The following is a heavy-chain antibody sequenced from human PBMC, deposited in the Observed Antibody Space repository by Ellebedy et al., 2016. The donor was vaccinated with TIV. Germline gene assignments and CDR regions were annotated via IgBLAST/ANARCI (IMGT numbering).Heavy chain of an antibody. CDR1: GFSFTTYS. D-gene: IGHD1-26*01. CDR2: ISYDGSNK. Sequence: GGSLRLSCAASGFSFTTYSMNWVRQAPGKGLAWVAVISYDGSNKDYADSVKGRFTVSRDGSKNTLYLEMNSLRLDDTAVYYCARAGEKWELNYWGQGALVTVSS. V-gene: IGHV3-30*04. J-gene: IGHJ4*02. CDR3: ARAGEKWELNY.